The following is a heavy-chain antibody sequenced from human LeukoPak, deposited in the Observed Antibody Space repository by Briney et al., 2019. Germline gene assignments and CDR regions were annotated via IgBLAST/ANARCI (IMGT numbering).Heavy chain of an antibody. CDR2: INPNSGGT. V-gene: IGHV1-2*06. Sequence: GASVKVSCKASGYTFTGYYMHWVRQAPGQGLEWMGRINPNSGGTNYAQKFQGRVTMTRDTSISTAYMELSRLRSDDTAVYYCARGDRAVAGNFDYWGQGTLVTVSS. D-gene: IGHD6-19*01. CDR3: ARGDRAVAGNFDY. CDR1: GYTFTGYY. J-gene: IGHJ4*02.